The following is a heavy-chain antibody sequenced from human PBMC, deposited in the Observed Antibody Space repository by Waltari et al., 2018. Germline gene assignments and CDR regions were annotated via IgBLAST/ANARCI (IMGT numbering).Heavy chain of an antibody. D-gene: IGHD3-9*01. CDR1: GYTFTSYG. J-gene: IGHJ5*02. CDR2: GIAYNGNT. V-gene: IGHV1-18*01. CDR3: ARITGVYDILTGPHNWFDP. Sequence: QVQLVQSGAEVKKPGASVKVSCKASGYTFTSYGISWVRQAPGQGLEWMGWGIAYNGNTNDAPKRKGRVTMTTDTSTSTAYMELMSLGSDDSAVYYFARITGVYDILTGPHNWFDPWGQGTLVTVSS.